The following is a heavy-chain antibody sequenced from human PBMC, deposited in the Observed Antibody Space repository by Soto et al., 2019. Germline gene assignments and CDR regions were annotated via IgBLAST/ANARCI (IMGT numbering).Heavy chain of an antibody. V-gene: IGHV1-18*01. CDR3: ARDALTTVTNYYYYGMDV. Sequence: QVQLVQSGAEVKKPGASVKVSCKASGYTFTSYGISWVRQAPGQGLEWMGWISAYNGNTNYAQKLQGRVTMTTDTATSTAYMELRSLRSDDTAVYYCARDALTTVTNYYYYGMDVWGQGTTVTVSS. CDR2: ISAYNGNT. CDR1: GYTFTSYG. J-gene: IGHJ6*02. D-gene: IGHD4-17*01.